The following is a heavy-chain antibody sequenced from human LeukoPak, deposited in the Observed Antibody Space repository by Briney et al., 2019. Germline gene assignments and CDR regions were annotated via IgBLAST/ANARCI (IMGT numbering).Heavy chain of an antibody. D-gene: IGHD6-6*01. CDR3: ARGDPSIGYF. Sequence: SETLSLTCTVSGGSISNHYWSWVRQPPGKGLEWIGYIYYSGSTNYNPSLRSRVTISVDTSKNQFSLKLSSVTAADTAVYYCARGDPSIGYFWGQGTLVTVSS. CDR2: IYYSGST. J-gene: IGHJ4*02. CDR1: GGSISNHY. V-gene: IGHV4-59*11.